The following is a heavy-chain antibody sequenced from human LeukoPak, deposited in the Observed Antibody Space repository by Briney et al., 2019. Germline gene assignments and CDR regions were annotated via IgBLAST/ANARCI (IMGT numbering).Heavy chain of an antibody. CDR3: ARLTTTYSDFWSGYYTGWYFDL. CDR1: GGSISSSSYY. Sequence: PSETLSLTCTVSGGSISSSSYYWGWIRQPPGKGLEWSGSIYYSGSTYYNPPLKSRVTLSVDTSKNQFSLKLSSVTAADTAVYYCARLTTTYSDFWSGYYTGWYFDLWGRGTLVTVSS. D-gene: IGHD3-3*01. CDR2: IYYSGST. V-gene: IGHV4-39*01. J-gene: IGHJ2*01.